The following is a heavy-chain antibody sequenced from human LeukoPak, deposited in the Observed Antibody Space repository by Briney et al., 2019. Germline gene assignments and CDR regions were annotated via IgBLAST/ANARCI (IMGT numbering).Heavy chain of an antibody. CDR3: ARLTNYYFDY. CDR1: GGSISSGGYY. J-gene: IGHJ4*02. CDR2: IYHSGST. Sequence: SQTLSLTCTVSGGSISSGGYYWSWIRQPPGKGLEWIGYIYHSGSTYYNPSLKSRVTISVDRSKNQFSLKLSSVTAADTAVYYCARLTNYYFDYWGQGTLVTVSS. V-gene: IGHV4-30-2*01. D-gene: IGHD5-24*01.